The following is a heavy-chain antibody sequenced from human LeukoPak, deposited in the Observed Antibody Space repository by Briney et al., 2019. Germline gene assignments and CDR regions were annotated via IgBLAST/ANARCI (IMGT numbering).Heavy chain of an antibody. D-gene: IGHD3-10*01. Sequence: SETLSLTCTVSGGSISSGGYYWSWIRQHPGKGLEWIGYIYYSGSTYYNPSLKSRVTISVDTSKNQFSLKLSSVTAADTAVYYCAREYGSGSYGPDYWGQGTLVAVSS. J-gene: IGHJ4*02. CDR1: GGSISSGGYY. CDR2: IYYSGST. V-gene: IGHV4-31*03. CDR3: AREYGSGSYGPDY.